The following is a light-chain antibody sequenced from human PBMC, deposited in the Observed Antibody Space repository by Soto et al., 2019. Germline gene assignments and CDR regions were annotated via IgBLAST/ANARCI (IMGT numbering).Light chain of an antibody. V-gene: IGKV1-39*01. CDR3: QQSYSTPYT. Sequence: IHMTQSPSSLSASVGDRVTITCRASQRITTYWNWYQQKPGKAPQLLISTAATLQGGVPSRFSGSGSWTDFTLTINTLQPEDCATYFWQQSYSTPYTFGQGNKLEIK. J-gene: IGKJ2*01. CDR2: TAA. CDR1: QRITTY.